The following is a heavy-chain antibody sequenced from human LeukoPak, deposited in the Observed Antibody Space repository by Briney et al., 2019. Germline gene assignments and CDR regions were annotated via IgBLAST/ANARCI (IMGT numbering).Heavy chain of an antibody. V-gene: IGHV4-38-2*02. CDR1: GYSISSGYY. Sequence: SETLSLTCTVSGYSISSGYYWGWIRQPPGKGLEWIGSIYHSGSTYYNPSLKSRVTISVDTSKNQFSLKLSSVTAADTAVYYCARDTYYYDSGGYYYVPNWYFDLWGRGTLVTVSS. CDR2: IYHSGST. CDR3: ARDTYYYDSGGYYYVPNWYFDL. D-gene: IGHD3-22*01. J-gene: IGHJ2*01.